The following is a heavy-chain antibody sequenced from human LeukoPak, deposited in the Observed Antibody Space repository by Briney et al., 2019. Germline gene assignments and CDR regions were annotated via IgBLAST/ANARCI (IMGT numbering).Heavy chain of an antibody. D-gene: IGHD2-15*01. CDR2: ISGGGGST. Sequence: GGSLRLSCAASGFTFSSYAFSWVRQAPGKGLEWVSGISGGGGSTYYAGSVKGRFTISRDNSKNTLYLQMNSLRAEDTAVYYCAKLATGGPDYWGQGTLVTVSS. V-gene: IGHV3-23*01. CDR3: AKLATGGPDY. J-gene: IGHJ4*02. CDR1: GFTFSSYA.